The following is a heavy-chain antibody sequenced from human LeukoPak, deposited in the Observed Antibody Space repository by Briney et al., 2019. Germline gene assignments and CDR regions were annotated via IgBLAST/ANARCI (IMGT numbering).Heavy chain of an antibody. CDR3: ARGLYSSGWYVGFDAFDI. V-gene: IGHV1-18*01. CDR2: ISAYNGNT. D-gene: IGHD6-19*01. J-gene: IGHJ3*02. Sequence: VASVKVSCKASGYTFTSYGISWVRQAPGQGLEWMGWISAYNGNTNYAQKLQGRVTMTTDTSTSTAYMELSSLRSEDTAVYYCARGLYSSGWYVGFDAFDIWGQGTMVTVSS. CDR1: GYTFTSYG.